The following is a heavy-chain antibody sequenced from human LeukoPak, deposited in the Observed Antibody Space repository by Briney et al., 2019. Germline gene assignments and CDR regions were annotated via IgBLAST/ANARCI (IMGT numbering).Heavy chain of an antibody. D-gene: IGHD1-14*01. V-gene: IGHV3-48*03. Sequence: SGGSLRLSCAASGFTFSSYEMNWVRQAPGKGLEWVSYISSSGSTIYYADSVKGRFTISRDNAKNSLYLQMNSLRAEDTAVYYCARMNPPAFDIWGQGTMVTASS. CDR3: ARMNPPAFDI. CDR2: ISSSGSTI. CDR1: GFTFSSYE. J-gene: IGHJ3*02.